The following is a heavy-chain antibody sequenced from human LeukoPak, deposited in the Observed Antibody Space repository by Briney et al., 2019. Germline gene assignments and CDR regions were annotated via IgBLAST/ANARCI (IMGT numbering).Heavy chain of an antibody. Sequence: ASVKVSCKASGYTFTGYYMHWVRQAPGQGLEWMGWMNPNSGNTGYAQKFQGRVTMTRNTSISTAYMELSSLRSEDTAVYYCARVLGGRYSSGWYYFNYWGQGTLVTVSS. CDR1: GYTFTGYY. J-gene: IGHJ4*02. D-gene: IGHD6-19*01. CDR2: MNPNSGNT. CDR3: ARVLGGRYSSGWYYFNY. V-gene: IGHV1-8*02.